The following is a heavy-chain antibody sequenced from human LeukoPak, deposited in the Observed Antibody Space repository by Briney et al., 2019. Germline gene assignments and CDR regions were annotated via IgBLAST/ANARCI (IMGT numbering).Heavy chain of an antibody. CDR1: GGTFSSYT. D-gene: IGHD4-11*01. V-gene: IGHV1-69*02. CDR2: IIPILGIA. Sequence: SVKVSCKASGGTFSSYTISWVRQAPGQGLEWMGRIIPILGIANYAQKFQGRVTINADKSTSTAYMELSSLRSEDTAVYYCARRYSNNAFDIWGQGTMVTVSS. CDR3: ARRYSNNAFDI. J-gene: IGHJ3*02.